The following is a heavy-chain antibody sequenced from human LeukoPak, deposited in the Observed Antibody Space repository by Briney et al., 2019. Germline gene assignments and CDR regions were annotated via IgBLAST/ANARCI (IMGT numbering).Heavy chain of an antibody. V-gene: IGHV4-30-2*01. D-gene: IGHD2-2*03. Sequence: PSETLSLTCAVSGGSISSGDYSWSWIRQPPGKGLEWIGYIYHSGSTYYNPSLKSRVTISVDRSKNQFSLKLSSVTAADTAVYYCARDSGYCSSTSCYNWFDPWGQGTLVTVSS. CDR1: GGSISSGDYS. CDR2: IYHSGST. J-gene: IGHJ5*02. CDR3: ARDSGYCSSTSCYNWFDP.